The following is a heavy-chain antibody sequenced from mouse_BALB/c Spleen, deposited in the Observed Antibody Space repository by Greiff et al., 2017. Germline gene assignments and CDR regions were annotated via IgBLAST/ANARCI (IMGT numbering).Heavy chain of an antibody. J-gene: IGHJ4*01. CDR2: IDPANGNT. D-gene: IGHD1-1*01. CDR1: GFNIKDTY. V-gene: IGHV14-3*02. Sequence: EVQLQQSGPELVKPGASVKLSCTASGFNIKDTYMHWVKQRPEQGLEWIGRIDPANGNTKYDPKFQGKATITADTSSNTAYLQLSSLTSEDTAVYYCAREGGSSYGYAMDYWGQGTSVTVSS. CDR3: AREGGSSYGYAMDY.